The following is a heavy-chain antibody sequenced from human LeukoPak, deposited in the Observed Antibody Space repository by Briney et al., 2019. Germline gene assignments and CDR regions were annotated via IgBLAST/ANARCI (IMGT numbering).Heavy chain of an antibody. V-gene: IGHV3-74*01. CDR1: GFTFSSYW. J-gene: IGHJ5*02. Sequence: PGGSLRLSCAASGFTFSSYWMHWVRQAPGKGLVWVSRFGKDGSSSTYAESVRGRFTISRDNAKNTLYLQMTSLRAEDTAVYYCARDRVVFPAFNWFDPWGQGTLVTVSS. CDR3: ARDRVVFPAFNWFDP. D-gene: IGHD2-2*01. CDR2: FGKDGSSS.